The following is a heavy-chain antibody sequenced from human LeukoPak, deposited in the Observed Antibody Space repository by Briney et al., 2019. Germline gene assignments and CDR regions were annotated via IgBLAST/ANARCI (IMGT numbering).Heavy chain of an antibody. D-gene: IGHD6-6*01. CDR2: ISSSSSYI. CDR1: GFTFSSYS. CDR3: ARSIAARPSVRDFDY. Sequence: PGGSLRLSCAASGFTFSSYSMNWVRQAPGKGLEWVSSISSSSSYIYYADSVKGRFTISRDNAKNSLYLQMNSLRAEDTAVYYCARSIAARPSVRDFDYWGQGTLVTVSS. J-gene: IGHJ4*02. V-gene: IGHV3-21*01.